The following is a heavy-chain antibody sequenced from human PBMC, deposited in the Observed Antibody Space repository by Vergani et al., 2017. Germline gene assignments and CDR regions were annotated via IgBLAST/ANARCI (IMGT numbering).Heavy chain of an antibody. CDR1: GFTFSSYA. D-gene: IGHD3-3*01. CDR3: AKGSPFWSGYYTGEWFDP. V-gene: IGHV3-23*01. Sequence: EVQLLESGGGSVQPGGSLRLSCAASGFTFSSYAMSWVRQAPGKGLEWVSAISGSGGSTYYADSVKGRFTISRDNSKNTLYLQMNSLRAEDTAVYYCAKGSPFWSGYYTGEWFDPWGQGTLVTVSS. J-gene: IGHJ5*02. CDR2: ISGSGGST.